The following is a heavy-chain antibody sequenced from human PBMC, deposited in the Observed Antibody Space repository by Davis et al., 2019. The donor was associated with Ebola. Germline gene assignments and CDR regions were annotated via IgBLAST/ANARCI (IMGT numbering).Heavy chain of an antibody. CDR2: ISASSGNI. CDR3: ARDRPLDFFFGDYYGMDV. J-gene: IGHJ6*02. Sequence: GESLKISCAASGFTFSTYTMNWVRQAPGKGLEWVSSISASSGNIYYADSVKGRFTISRDNAKNSLYLQMNSLRAEDTAVYYCARDRPLDFFFGDYYGMDVWGQGTTVTVSS. V-gene: IGHV3-21*01. D-gene: IGHD3-16*01. CDR1: GFTFSTYT.